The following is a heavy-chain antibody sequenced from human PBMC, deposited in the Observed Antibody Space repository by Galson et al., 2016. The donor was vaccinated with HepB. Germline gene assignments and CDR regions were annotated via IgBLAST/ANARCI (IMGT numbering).Heavy chain of an antibody. J-gene: IGHJ5*02. CDR1: GFTFSTYD. D-gene: IGHD2-2*01. Sequence: SLRLSCAASGFTFSTYDMHWVRQATGKGLGWVSGVSTSGAGYYAGSVKGRFTISRENAENSVYLQMNSLRAEDTAVYFCARASWSEKSWFDPWGQGALVTVSS. V-gene: IGHV3-13*01. CDR3: ARASWSEKSWFDP. CDR2: VSTSGAG.